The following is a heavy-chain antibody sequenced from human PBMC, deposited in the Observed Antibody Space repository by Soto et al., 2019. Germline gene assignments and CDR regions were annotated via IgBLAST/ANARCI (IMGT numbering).Heavy chain of an antibody. Sequence: PSETLSLTCTVSGGSISSYYWSWIRQPPGKGLEWIGYIYYSGSTNYNPSLKSRVTMSVDTSKNQFSLNLDSVTAADTAVYFCARDFAYFDSWGQGTLVTASS. CDR3: ARDFAYFDS. CDR1: GGSISSYY. J-gene: IGHJ4*02. CDR2: IYYSGST. V-gene: IGHV4-59*01. D-gene: IGHD3-3*01.